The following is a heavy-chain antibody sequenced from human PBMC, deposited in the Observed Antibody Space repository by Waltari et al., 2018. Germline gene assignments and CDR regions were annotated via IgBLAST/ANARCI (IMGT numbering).Heavy chain of an antibody. V-gene: IGHV3-23*03. CDR2: IYSGGRT. CDR1: GFTFSSYA. Sequence: EVQLLESGGGLVQPGGSLRLSCAASGFTFSSYAMSWVRQAPGKGLEWVSVIYSGGRTYDADSVKGRFTISRDNAKNTLYLQMNSLRAEDTAVYYCARALRFLEWLPKYYFDYWGQGTLVTVSS. J-gene: IGHJ4*02. CDR3: ARALRFLEWLPKYYFDY. D-gene: IGHD3-3*01.